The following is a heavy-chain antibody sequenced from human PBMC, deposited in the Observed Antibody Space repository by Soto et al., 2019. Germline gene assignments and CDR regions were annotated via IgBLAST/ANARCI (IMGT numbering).Heavy chain of an antibody. Sequence: GASLRLSCAPSGFTSSSYSMNWLRQTPAKGLEWVSSVSSSSSYLYYADSVRGRFTISGDNAKNLLYLQVNSLRAEDTAVYYCASDGSSGFDYWGPGT. V-gene: IGHV3-21*01. CDR3: ASDGSSGFDY. J-gene: IGHJ4*02. CDR2: VSSSSSYL. CDR1: GFTSSSYS. D-gene: IGHD6-19*01.